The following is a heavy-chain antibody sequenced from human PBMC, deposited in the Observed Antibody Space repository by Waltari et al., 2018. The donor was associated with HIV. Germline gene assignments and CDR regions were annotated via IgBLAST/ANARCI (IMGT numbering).Heavy chain of an antibody. V-gene: IGHV4-39*01. Sequence: QLQLQESGPGLVKPSETLSLTCTVSGGSVFSSVSYWGWIRQPPGRGLVWIGTLFYTGTTYYNPSLKSRVTISVGVSKNQFSLKLGSVSASDTAVYYCARLDGSGGTCSPFDPWGQGTLVTVSS. CDR1: GGSVFSSVSY. D-gene: IGHD2-15*01. CDR2: LFYTGTT. J-gene: IGHJ5*02. CDR3: ARLDGSGGTCSPFDP.